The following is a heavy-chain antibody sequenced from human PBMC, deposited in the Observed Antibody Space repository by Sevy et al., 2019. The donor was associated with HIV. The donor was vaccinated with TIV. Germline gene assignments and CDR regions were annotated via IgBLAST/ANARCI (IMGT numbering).Heavy chain of an antibody. V-gene: IGHV4-34*01. Sequence: SETLSLTCAVYGGSFSGYYWSWIRQPPGKGLEWIGEINHSGSTNYNPSLKSRVTISVDTSKNQFSLKLSSVTAADTAVYYCARGPDYYVSSGYDPWFDPWGQGTLVTVSS. CDR2: INHSGST. J-gene: IGHJ5*02. CDR3: ARGPDYYVSSGYDPWFDP. CDR1: GGSFSGYY. D-gene: IGHD3-22*01.